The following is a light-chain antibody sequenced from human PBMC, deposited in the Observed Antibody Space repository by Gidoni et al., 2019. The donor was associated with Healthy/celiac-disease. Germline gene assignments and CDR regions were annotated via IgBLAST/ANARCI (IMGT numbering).Light chain of an antibody. J-gene: IGKJ1*01. Sequence: EIVLTQSPATLSLSPGERATLSCRASQSVSSSYLACYQQKPGQAPRLLTYGASSRATGIPDRFSGSGSGTDFTLTISRLEPQDFSVYYCQQYGSSPQWTFGQGTKVEIK. CDR3: QQYGSSPQWT. V-gene: IGKV3-20*01. CDR2: GAS. CDR1: QSVSSSY.